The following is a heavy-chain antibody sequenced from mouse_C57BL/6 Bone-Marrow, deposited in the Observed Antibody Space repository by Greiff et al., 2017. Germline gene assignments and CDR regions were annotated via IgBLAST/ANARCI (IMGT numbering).Heavy chain of an antibody. V-gene: IGHV1-55*01. CDR2: IYPGSGST. CDR1: GYTFTSYW. J-gene: IGHJ4*01. CDR3: AREGDYYGSTYYAMDY. Sequence: QVQLQQPGAELVKPGASVQMSCKASGYTFTSYWITWVKQRPGQGLEWIGDIYPGSGSTNYNEKFKSKATLTVDTSSSTAYMQLSSLTSEDSAVYYCAREGDYYGSTYYAMDYWGQGTSVTVSS. D-gene: IGHD1-1*01.